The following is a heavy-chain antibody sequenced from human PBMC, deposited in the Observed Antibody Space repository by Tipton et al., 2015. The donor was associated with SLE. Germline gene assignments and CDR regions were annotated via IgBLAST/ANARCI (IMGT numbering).Heavy chain of an antibody. CDR2: IHDTGSS. J-gene: IGHJ2*01. V-gene: IGHV4-59*01. Sequence: TLSLTCIVSGASISGYFWSWIRQSPGKGLEWIAYIHDTGSSNYNPSLQSRVSGSIDTSKNQLSLKLTSVTAADTAVYFCARASHGDSWFFDLWGRGALVTASS. D-gene: IGHD7-27*01. CDR3: ARASHGDSWFFDL. CDR1: GASISGYF.